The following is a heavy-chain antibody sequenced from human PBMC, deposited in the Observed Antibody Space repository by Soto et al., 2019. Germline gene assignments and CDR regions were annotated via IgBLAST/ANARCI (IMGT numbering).Heavy chain of an antibody. Sequence: SETLSLTCSVSGGSTSSDGFYWSWIRHHPGKGLEWIGFIYYNGDTYYNPSLKNRVTISVDTSNNQFSLNLSSVTAADTAVYYCARAVNHDFWSGYSPFDYWSQGTLVTVSS. CDR3: ARAVNHDFWSGYSPFDY. CDR2: IYYNGDT. J-gene: IGHJ4*02. V-gene: IGHV4-31*03. D-gene: IGHD3-3*01. CDR1: GGSTSSDGFY.